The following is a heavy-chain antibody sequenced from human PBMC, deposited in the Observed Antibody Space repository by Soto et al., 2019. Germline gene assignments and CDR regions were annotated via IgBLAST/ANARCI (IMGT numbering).Heavy chain of an antibody. CDR2: IWYDGSNK. J-gene: IGHJ6*02. D-gene: IGHD6-13*01. CDR3: ARDLVTAAAHYGMDV. Sequence: GGSLRLCCAASGFTFSSYGMHWFRQAPGKGLEWVAVIWYDGSNKYYADSVKGRFTISRDNSKNTLYLQMNSLRAEDTAVYYCARDLVTAAAHYGMDVWGQGTTVTVSS. V-gene: IGHV3-33*01. CDR1: GFTFSSYG.